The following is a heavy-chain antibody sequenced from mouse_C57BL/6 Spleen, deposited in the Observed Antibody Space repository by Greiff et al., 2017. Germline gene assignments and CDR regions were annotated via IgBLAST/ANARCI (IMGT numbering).Heavy chain of an antibody. D-gene: IGHD2-2*01. CDR1: GFTFSNYW. J-gene: IGHJ4*01. Sequence: EVQVVESGGGLVQPGGSMKLSCVASGFTFSNYWMNWVRQSPEKGLEWVGQIRLKSDNYATHYAESVKGRFSISRDDSNSSVYLQMNNLRAEDTGIYYCTGVWLRRGYYYAMDYWGQGTSVTVSS. CDR2: IRLKSDNYAT. V-gene: IGHV6-3*01. CDR3: TGVWLRRGYYYAMDY.